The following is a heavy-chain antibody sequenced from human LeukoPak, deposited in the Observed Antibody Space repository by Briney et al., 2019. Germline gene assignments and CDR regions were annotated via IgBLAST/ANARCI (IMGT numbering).Heavy chain of an antibody. CDR2: ISGSGGST. Sequence: GGSLRLSCAASGFTFSSYAMSWVRQAPGKGLEWVSAISGSGGSTYYADSVKGRFTISRDNSKNTLYLQMNSLRAEDTAVYYCAKVGSSGLYYYGSVRFDPWGQGTLVTVSS. J-gene: IGHJ5*02. CDR3: AKVGSSGLYYYGSVRFDP. CDR1: GFTFSSYA. V-gene: IGHV3-23*01. D-gene: IGHD3-10*01.